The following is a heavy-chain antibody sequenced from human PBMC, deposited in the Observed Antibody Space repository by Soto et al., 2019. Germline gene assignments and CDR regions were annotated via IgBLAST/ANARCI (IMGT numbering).Heavy chain of an antibody. CDR1: GYTFTSYA. D-gene: IGHD3-10*01. V-gene: IGHV1-3*01. Sequence: ASVKVSCKASGYTFTSYAMHWVRQAPGQRLEWMGWINAGNGNTKYSQKFQGRVTITRDTSASTAYMELSSLRSEDTAVYYCARAYYGSGRTKYYFDYWGQGTLVTVSS. CDR2: INAGNGNT. CDR3: ARAYYGSGRTKYYFDY. J-gene: IGHJ4*02.